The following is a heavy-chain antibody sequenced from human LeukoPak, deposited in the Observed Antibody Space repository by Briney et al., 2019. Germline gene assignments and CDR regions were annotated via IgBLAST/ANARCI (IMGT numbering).Heavy chain of an antibody. CDR3: AKQSGGSCYNPSDY. J-gene: IGHJ4*02. CDR1: GFTFSSYS. Sequence: GGSLRLSCAASGFTFSSYSMSWVRQAPGKGLGWVSTTRGSGDSTYYADSVKGRFTISRDHSKNTLYLQMSSLRAEDTALYYCAKQSGGSCYNPSDYWGQGTLVTVSS. V-gene: IGHV3-23*01. D-gene: IGHD2-15*01. CDR2: TRGSGDST.